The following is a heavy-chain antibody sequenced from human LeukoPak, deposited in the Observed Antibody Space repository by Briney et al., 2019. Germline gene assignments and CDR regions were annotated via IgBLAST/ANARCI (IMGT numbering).Heavy chain of an antibody. D-gene: IGHD6-13*01. CDR1: GFTFSSYS. V-gene: IGHV3-48*01. CDR2: ISSSSSTI. Sequence: PGGSLRLSCAASGFTFSSYSMNWVRQAPGKGLEWVSYISSSSSTIYYADSVKGRFTISRDNAKSSLYLQMNSLRAEDTAVYYCARVYSSSWYGGYYFDYWGQESLVPVPS. J-gene: IGHJ4*02. CDR3: ARVYSSSWYGGYYFDY.